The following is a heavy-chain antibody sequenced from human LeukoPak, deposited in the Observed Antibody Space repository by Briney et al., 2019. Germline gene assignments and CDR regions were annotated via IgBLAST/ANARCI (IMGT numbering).Heavy chain of an antibody. D-gene: IGHD3-10*01. CDR3: ARGQQLVRGVPLYYFDY. Sequence: SETLSLTCAVYGGSFSGYYWSWIRQPPGKGLEWIGEISHSGSTNYNPSLKSRVTISVDTSKNQFSLKLSSVTAADTAVYYCARGQQLVRGVPLYYFDYWGQGTLVTVSS. CDR1: GGSFSGYY. CDR2: ISHSGST. J-gene: IGHJ4*02. V-gene: IGHV4-34*01.